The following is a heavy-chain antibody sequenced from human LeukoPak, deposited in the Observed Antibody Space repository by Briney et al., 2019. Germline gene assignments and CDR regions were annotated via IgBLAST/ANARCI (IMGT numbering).Heavy chain of an antibody. V-gene: IGHV1-69*01. Sequence: GSSVKVSCKASGGTFSSYAISWVRQAPGQGLEWMGGIIPIFGTANYAQKFQGRVTITADESTSTAYMELSSLRSEDTAVYYCAAQGYSVGSGSYWDFDYWGQGTLVTVS. CDR2: IIPIFGTA. CDR3: AAQGYSVGSGSYWDFDY. D-gene: IGHD3-10*01. J-gene: IGHJ4*02. CDR1: GGTFSSYA.